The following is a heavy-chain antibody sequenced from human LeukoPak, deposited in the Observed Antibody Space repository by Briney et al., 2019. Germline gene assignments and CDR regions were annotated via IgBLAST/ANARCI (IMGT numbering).Heavy chain of an antibody. CDR2: IYYSGST. CDR1: AGSISSSSYC. V-gene: IGHV4-39*01. CDR3: ARLGRFDAFAI. D-gene: IGHD3-16*01. J-gene: IGHJ3*02. Sequence: PSETLSLTCTVAAGSISSSSYCWGWLRQPPGKGLEWLGSIYYSGSTYYNPSLKRRVTISVDASKNQFSLTLSSVTAADTAVYYCARLGRFDAFAIWGQGTMVTVSS.